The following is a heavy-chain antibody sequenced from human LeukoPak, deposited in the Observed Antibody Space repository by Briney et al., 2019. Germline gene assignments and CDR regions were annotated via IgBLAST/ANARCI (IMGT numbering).Heavy chain of an antibody. J-gene: IGHJ5*02. V-gene: IGHV4-39*01. CDR2: VYSSGST. Sequence: SETLSLTCTVSGGSISSSTYYWGWIRQPPGKGLEWIGSVYSSGSTYYNPSLKSRVTISVDTSKNQFSLKLTSVTAADTAVYYCARWAVSGTQWFDPWGQGTLVTVSS. D-gene: IGHD6-19*01. CDR3: ARWAVSGTQWFDP. CDR1: GGSISSSTYY.